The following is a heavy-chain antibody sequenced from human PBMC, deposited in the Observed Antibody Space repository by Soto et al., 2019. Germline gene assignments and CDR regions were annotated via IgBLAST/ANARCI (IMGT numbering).Heavy chain of an antibody. CDR3: ARELRGVVNWFDP. CDR1: GDTFTNFG. V-gene: IGHV1-18*01. Sequence: PLVQSGPEVKKPGASVTVSCKTSGDTFTNFGLSWVRQAPGQGLEWMGWIATYNTNRNYAQKFQGRLTLTTDTSTSTAYMELKSLGYDDTAVYYCARELRGVVNWFDPWGQGTLVTVSS. CDR2: IATYNTNR. D-gene: IGHD3-10*01. J-gene: IGHJ5*02.